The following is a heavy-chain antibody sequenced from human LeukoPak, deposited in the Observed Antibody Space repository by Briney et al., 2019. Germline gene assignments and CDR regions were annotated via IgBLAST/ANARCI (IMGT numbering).Heavy chain of an antibody. CDR2: ISRSSSYI. CDR1: GFTFSSYS. V-gene: IGHV3-21*01. J-gene: IGHJ4*02. CDR3: ARALEYYYDASGYVDY. D-gene: IGHD3-22*01. Sequence: GGSLRLSCAVSGFTFSSYSMNWVRQAPGKGLEWVSFISRSSSYIYYVDSVKGRFTISRDNAKDSLYLQVSTLTAADTAAYYCARALEYYYDASGYVDYWGRGTLVTVSS.